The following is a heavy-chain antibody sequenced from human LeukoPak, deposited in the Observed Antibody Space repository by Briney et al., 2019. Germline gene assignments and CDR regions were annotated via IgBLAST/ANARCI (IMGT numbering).Heavy chain of an antibody. Sequence: GGSLRLSCAASGFTFSSYGMHWVRQAPGKGLEWVAFIRYDGSNKYYADSVKGRFTISRDNSKNTLYLQMNSPRAEDTAVYYCAKVQGGGGYSYGFSLLDWGQGTLVTVSS. J-gene: IGHJ4*02. CDR2: IRYDGSNK. D-gene: IGHD5-18*01. CDR1: GFTFSSYG. CDR3: AKVQGGGGYSYGFSLLD. V-gene: IGHV3-30*02.